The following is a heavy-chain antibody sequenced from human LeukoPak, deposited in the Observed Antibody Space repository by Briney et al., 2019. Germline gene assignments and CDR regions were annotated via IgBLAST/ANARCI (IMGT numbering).Heavy chain of an antibody. CDR1: GFTFSTYA. D-gene: IGHD7-27*01. Sequence: GGSLRLSCAASGFTFSTYAMSWVRQAPGKGLEWVSTISDSGANTYYADSVRGRFTISRDNSKNTLYLQMNSLRAEDTAVYYCAKKQGTFDYWGQGTLVTVSS. J-gene: IGHJ4*02. CDR2: ISDSGANT. V-gene: IGHV3-23*01. CDR3: AKKQGTFDY.